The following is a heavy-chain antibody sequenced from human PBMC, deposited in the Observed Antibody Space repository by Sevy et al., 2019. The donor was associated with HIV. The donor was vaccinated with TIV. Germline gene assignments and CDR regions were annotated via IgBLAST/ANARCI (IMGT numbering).Heavy chain of an antibody. D-gene: IGHD3-9*01. Sequence: GGSLRLSCAASGFTFSSYSMNWVRQAPGKGLEWVSYISSSSSTIYYADSVKGRFTISRDNAKNSLYLQMNSLRDEDTAVYYCAKDSLSDYDILTGYLLSLFDYWGQGTLVTVSS. J-gene: IGHJ4*02. V-gene: IGHV3-48*02. CDR3: AKDSLSDYDILTGYLLSLFDY. CDR2: ISSSSSTI. CDR1: GFTFSSYS.